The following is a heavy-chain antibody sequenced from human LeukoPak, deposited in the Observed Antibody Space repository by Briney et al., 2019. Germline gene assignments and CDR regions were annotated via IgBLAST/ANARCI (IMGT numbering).Heavy chain of an antibody. V-gene: IGHV4-59*06. D-gene: IGHD3-3*01. J-gene: IGHJ6*03. Sequence: SETLSLTCTVSGGSISSYYWSWIRQPPGKGLEWIGYIYYSGSTYYNPSLKSRVTISVDTSKNQFSLKLSSVTAADTAVYYCASAIYYYYYMDVWGKGTTVTVSS. CDR1: GGSISSYY. CDR2: IYYSGST. CDR3: ASAIYYYYYMDV.